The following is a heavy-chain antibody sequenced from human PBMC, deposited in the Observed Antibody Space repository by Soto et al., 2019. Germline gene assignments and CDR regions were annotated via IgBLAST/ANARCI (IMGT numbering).Heavy chain of an antibody. D-gene: IGHD5-12*01. CDR2: IYYSGST. CDR1: GGSISSSSYY. V-gene: IGHV4-39*01. J-gene: IGHJ4*02. Sequence: SETLSLTCTVSGGSISSSSYYWGWIRQPPGKGLEWIGSIYYSGSTYYNPSLKSRVTISVDTSKNQFSLKLSSVTAADTAVYYCARHRGGYHQGDYFDYWGQGTLVTVSS. CDR3: ARHRGGYHQGDYFDY.